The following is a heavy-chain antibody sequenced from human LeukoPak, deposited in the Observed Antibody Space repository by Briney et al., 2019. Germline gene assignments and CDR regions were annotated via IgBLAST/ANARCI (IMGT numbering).Heavy chain of an antibody. V-gene: IGHV3-20*04. CDR3: AKDFVVVPGLVNYFDY. D-gene: IGHD2-2*01. J-gene: IGHJ4*02. CDR2: INWNGGST. Sequence: GGSLRLSCAASGFTFDDYGLSWVRQAPGKGLEWVSGINWNGGSTGYADSVKGRFTISRDNSKNTLYLQMKSLRAEDTAVYYCAKDFVVVPGLVNYFDYWGQGTLVTVSS. CDR1: GFTFDDYG.